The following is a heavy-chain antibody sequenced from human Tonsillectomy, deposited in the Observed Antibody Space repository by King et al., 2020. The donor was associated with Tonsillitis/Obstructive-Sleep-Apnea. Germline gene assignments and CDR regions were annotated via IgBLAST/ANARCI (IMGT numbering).Heavy chain of an antibody. J-gene: IGHJ6*02. Sequence: QLVQSGGGLVKPGGSLRLSCAASGFTFSSYSMNWVRQAPGKGLEWVSSISSRSSYIYYADSVKGRFTISRDNAKNSLYLQMNSLRAEDTAVYYCARDGKGPVVTAIPPYYYYGMDVWGQGTTVTVSS. V-gene: IGHV3-21*01. CDR3: ARDGKGPVVTAIPPYYYYGMDV. D-gene: IGHD2-21*02. CDR1: GFTFSSYS. CDR2: ISSRSSYI.